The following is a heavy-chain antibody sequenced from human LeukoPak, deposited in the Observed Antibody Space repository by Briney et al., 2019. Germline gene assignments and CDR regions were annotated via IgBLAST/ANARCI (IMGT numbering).Heavy chain of an antibody. CDR3: ARDPETTNWFDP. D-gene: IGHD4-17*01. V-gene: IGHV1-2*02. J-gene: IGHJ5*02. CDR1: GYTFTGYY. CDR2: INPNSGGT. Sequence: GASVTVSCKASGYTFTGYYMHWVRQAPGQGLEWMGWINPNSGGTNYAQKFQGRVTMTRDTSISTAYMELSRLRSDDTAVYYCARDPETTNWFDPWGQGTLVTVSS.